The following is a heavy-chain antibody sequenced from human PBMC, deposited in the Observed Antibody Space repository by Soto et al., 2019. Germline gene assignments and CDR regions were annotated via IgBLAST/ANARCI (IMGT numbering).Heavy chain of an antibody. Sequence: EVQLVESGGGLVQPGGSLRLSCAASGFTFSSYDMHWVRQATGKGLEWVSAIGTAGDTYYPGSVKGRFTISRENAKNSLYLQMNSLRAGDTAVYYCARDGGGSSWYFRNLNYYGMDVWGQGTTVTVSS. CDR3: ARDGGGSSWYFRNLNYYGMDV. CDR1: GFTFSSYD. V-gene: IGHV3-13*01. CDR2: IGTAGDT. D-gene: IGHD6-13*01. J-gene: IGHJ6*02.